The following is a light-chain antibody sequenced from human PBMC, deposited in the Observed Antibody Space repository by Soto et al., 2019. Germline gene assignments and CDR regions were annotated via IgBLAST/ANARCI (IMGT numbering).Light chain of an antibody. J-gene: IGKJ5*01. CDR1: EVVTTN. V-gene: IGKV3-15*01. Sequence: EIVMTQFPATLSLSPGERATLSCRASEVVTTNLAWYQQKPGQAPRLLIYGASTRAAGIPDRFSGSGSGTQFTLTISRLQSVDFAVYYCQQCSNWPPITFGQGTRLEIK. CDR3: QQCSNWPPIT. CDR2: GAS.